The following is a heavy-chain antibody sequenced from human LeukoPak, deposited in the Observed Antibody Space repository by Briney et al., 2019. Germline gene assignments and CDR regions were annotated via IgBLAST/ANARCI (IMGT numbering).Heavy chain of an antibody. CDR3: ARSYYDFWSGYSPFCY. D-gene: IGHD3-3*01. Sequence: PGESLKISCKGSGYSFTSYWIGWVRQMPGKGLEWMGIIYPGDSDTRYSPSFQGQVTISADKSISTAYLQWSSLKASDTAMYYCARSYYDFWSGYSPFCYWGQGTQVTVSS. V-gene: IGHV5-51*01. J-gene: IGHJ4*02. CDR2: IYPGDSDT. CDR1: GYSFTSYW.